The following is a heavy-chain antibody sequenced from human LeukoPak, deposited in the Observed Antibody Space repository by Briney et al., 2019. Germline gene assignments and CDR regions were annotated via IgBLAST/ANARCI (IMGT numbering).Heavy chain of an antibody. CDR2: IYYSGTT. CDR3: ARHVRFLEWLSSYYFDY. Sequence: PSETLSLTCTVSGGTISSRSYYWGWIRQPPGKGLEWIGSIYYSGTTYYNPSLKSRVTISVDTSKSQFSLRLTSVTAADTAVYYCARHVRFLEWLSSYYFDYWGQGTLVTVSS. D-gene: IGHD3-3*01. CDR1: GGTISSRSYY. V-gene: IGHV4-39*01. J-gene: IGHJ4*02.